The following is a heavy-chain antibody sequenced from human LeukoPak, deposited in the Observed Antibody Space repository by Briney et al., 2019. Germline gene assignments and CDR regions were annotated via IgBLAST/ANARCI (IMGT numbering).Heavy chain of an antibody. CDR1: GFTFSSYW. V-gene: IGHV3-30*02. Sequence: PGGSLRLSCAASGFTFSSYWMSWVRQAPGKGLEWVAFIRYDGSNKYYADSVKGRFTISRDNSKNTLYLQMNRLRAEDTAVYYCAKDFSVYNYDSRVLDYWGQGTLVTVSS. J-gene: IGHJ4*02. CDR3: AKDFSVYNYDSRVLDY. D-gene: IGHD3-22*01. CDR2: IRYDGSNK.